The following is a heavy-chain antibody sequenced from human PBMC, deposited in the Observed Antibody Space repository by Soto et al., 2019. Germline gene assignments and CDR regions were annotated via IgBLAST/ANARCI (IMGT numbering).Heavy chain of an antibody. V-gene: IGHV2-5*02. CDR1: GFSLITRRVG. CDR2: IYWDDDK. J-gene: IGHJ4*02. Sequence: QITLKESGPTLVKPTQTLTLTCTFSGFSLITRRVGVGWIRQPPGKALEWLGIIYWDDDKRYNPSLQHRVTITKDTSKNQVVLTMTNMDPADTGTYYCARRRLAGDPLGCFDYWGQGTAVTVSS. CDR3: ARRRLAGDPLGCFDY. D-gene: IGHD6-19*01.